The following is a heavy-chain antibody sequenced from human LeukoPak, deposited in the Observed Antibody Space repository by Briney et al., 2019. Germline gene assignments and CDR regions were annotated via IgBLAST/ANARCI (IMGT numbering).Heavy chain of an antibody. CDR2: IRYDGSNK. CDR3: ASWPGGWYGEDS. Sequence: GGSLRLSCAASGFTFSSYGMHWVRQAPGKGLEWVAFIRYDGSNKYYADSVKGRFTISRDNSKNTLYLQMNSLRVEDTAVYYCASWPGGWYGEDSWGQGTLVTVSS. J-gene: IGHJ4*02. D-gene: IGHD6-19*01. CDR1: GFTFSSYG. V-gene: IGHV3-30*02.